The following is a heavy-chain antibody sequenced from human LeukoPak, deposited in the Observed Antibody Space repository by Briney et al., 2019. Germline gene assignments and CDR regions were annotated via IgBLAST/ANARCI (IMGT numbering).Heavy chain of an antibody. J-gene: IGHJ5*02. V-gene: IGHV4-59*01. CDR1: GGSISSYY. CDR2: IHYSGST. Sequence: SETLSLTCTVSGGSISSYYWSWIRQPPGKGLEWIGYIHYSGSTNYNPSLKSRVTISVDTSKNQFSLKLRSVTAADTAVYYCARLTGYSSESWFDPWGQGTLVTVSS. CDR3: ARLTGYSSESWFDP. D-gene: IGHD3-9*01.